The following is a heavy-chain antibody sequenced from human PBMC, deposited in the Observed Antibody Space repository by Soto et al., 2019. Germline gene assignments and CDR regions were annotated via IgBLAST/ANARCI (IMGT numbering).Heavy chain of an antibody. CDR1: GGSISSGVYY. J-gene: IGHJ3*02. V-gene: IGHV4-31*03. CDR3: AAINHSSGWYVRAFHI. CDR2: IHSSGTT. Sequence: TLSLTCTVSGGSISSGVYYWSWIRQHPGKGLEWVGYIHSSGTTYYNPSLKSRVTILVDMSKNQFSLMLSSVTAADTAVYYCAAINHSSGWYVRAFHIWGQGTMVTVSS. D-gene: IGHD6-19*01.